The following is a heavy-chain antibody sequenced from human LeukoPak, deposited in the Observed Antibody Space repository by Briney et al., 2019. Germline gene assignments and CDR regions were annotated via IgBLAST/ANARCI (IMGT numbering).Heavy chain of an antibody. CDR2: IYTSGIT. CDR1: GGSISSGSYY. V-gene: IGHV4-61*02. CDR3: ARDMVLTAYDAFDI. J-gene: IGHJ3*02. Sequence: PSETLSLTCTVSGGSISSGSYYWSWIRQLAGKGLEWIGRIYTSGITNYNPSLKSRVTLSVDTSKNQFSLKLSSVTAADTAVYYCARDMVLTAYDAFDIWGQGTMVTVSS. D-gene: IGHD3-10*01.